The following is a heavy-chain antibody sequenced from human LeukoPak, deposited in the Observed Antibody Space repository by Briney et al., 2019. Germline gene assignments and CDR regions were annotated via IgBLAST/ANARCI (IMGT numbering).Heavy chain of an antibody. J-gene: IGHJ4*02. Sequence: PGGSLRLSCAASGFTFSSYGMHWVRQAPGKGLEWVAFIRYDGSNKYYADSVKGRFTISRDNSKNTLYLQMNSLRAEDTAVYYCAKDRSYYGSGRPYYFDYWGQGTLVTVSS. V-gene: IGHV3-30*02. CDR3: AKDRSYYGSGRPYYFDY. D-gene: IGHD3-10*01. CDR2: IRYDGSNK. CDR1: GFTFSSYG.